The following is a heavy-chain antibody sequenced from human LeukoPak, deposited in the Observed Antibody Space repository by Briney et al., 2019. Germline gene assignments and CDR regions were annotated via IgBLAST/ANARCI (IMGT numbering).Heavy chain of an antibody. J-gene: IGHJ5*02. D-gene: IGHD3-16*01. Sequence: SETLSLTCAVSRYSISSGYYWGWIRQPPGKGLEGIGSIYHSGSTYYNPSLKSRVTISVDTSKNQLSLKLSSVTAADTAVYFCARDPVGDWFDLWGQGTLVSVFS. CDR2: IYHSGST. CDR3: ARDPVGDWFDL. V-gene: IGHV4-38-2*02. CDR1: RYSISSGYY.